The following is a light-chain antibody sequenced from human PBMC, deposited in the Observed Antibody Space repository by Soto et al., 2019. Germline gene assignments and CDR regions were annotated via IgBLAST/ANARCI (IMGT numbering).Light chain of an antibody. Sequence: QSALTQPRSVSGSPGQSVTISCTGTSSGGGDYEYVSWYQHLPDKVPKLIIYDVTKRPSGVPHRFSGSRSGNSASLTISGLQVGDEADYYCFAYAGGFTPHVFGTGTKLTVL. J-gene: IGLJ1*01. CDR3: FAYAGGFTPHV. CDR1: SSGGGDYEY. CDR2: DVT. V-gene: IGLV2-11*01.